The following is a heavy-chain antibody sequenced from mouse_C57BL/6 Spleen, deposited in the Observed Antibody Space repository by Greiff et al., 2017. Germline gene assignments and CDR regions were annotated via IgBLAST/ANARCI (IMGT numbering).Heavy chain of an antibody. CDR3: ARGPGYYFDY. CDR1: GYTFTDYY. J-gene: IGHJ2*01. Sequence: EVMLVESGPVLVKPGASVKMSCKASGYTFTDYYMNWVKQSHGKSLEWIGVINPYNGGTSYNQKFKGKATLTVDKSSSTAYMELNSLTSEDSAVYYCARGPGYYFDYWGQGTTLTVSS. D-gene: IGHD4-1*01. V-gene: IGHV1-19*01. CDR2: INPYNGGT.